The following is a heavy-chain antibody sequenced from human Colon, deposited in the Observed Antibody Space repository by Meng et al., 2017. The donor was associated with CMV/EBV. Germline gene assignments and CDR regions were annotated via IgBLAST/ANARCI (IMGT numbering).Heavy chain of an antibody. CDR2: ISGGSNTI. D-gene: IGHD2-8*01. Sequence: GESLKISCTASKFTFSDYFMAWLRQAPGKGLEWISYISGGSNTIYYADSVKGRFTISRDNTIDSLFLQMGDLRAEDTAVYYCARDRRGVGTAFDIWGQGTMVTVSS. J-gene: IGHJ3*02. CDR1: KFTFSDYF. CDR3: ARDRRGVGTAFDI. V-gene: IGHV3-11*04.